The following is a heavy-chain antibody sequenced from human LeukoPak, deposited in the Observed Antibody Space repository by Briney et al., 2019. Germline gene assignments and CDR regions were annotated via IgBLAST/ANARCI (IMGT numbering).Heavy chain of an antibody. V-gene: IGHV3-66*01. J-gene: IGHJ4*02. CDR2: IYSGGNT. Sequence: SLIYSGGNTYYADSVKCRFTISRDSSKNTLYLQMNSLRAEDTAVYYCARAHDSGYYYGFDYWGQGTLVTVSS. CDR3: ARAHDSGYYYGFDY. D-gene: IGHD3-22*01.